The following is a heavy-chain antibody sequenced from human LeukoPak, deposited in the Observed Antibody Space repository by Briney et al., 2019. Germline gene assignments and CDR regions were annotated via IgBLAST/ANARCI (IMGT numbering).Heavy chain of an antibody. CDR3: ARAAYMVRGVIITPPFDY. CDR1: GFTFTGYE. Sequence: GSLRLSCAASGFTFTGYEMNWVRQAPGKGLERVSSISSTGSTMYYADSVKGRFTISRDNAKNSLYLQMNSLRAEDTSVYYCARAAYMVRGVIITPPFDYWGQGALVTVSS. D-gene: IGHD3-10*01. J-gene: IGHJ4*02. V-gene: IGHV3-48*03. CDR2: ISSTGSTM.